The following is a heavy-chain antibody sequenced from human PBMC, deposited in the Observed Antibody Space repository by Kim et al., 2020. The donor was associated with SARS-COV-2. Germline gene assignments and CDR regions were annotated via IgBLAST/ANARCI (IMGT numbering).Heavy chain of an antibody. V-gene: IGHV1-18*04. CDR2: INPYNGNT. J-gene: IGHJ5*02. D-gene: IGHD6-19*01. Sequence: ASVKVSCKASGYTLPSYGISWVRQAPGQGLEWMGWINPYNGNTKYAQNIQGRVTMTTDTSTNTAYMELRSLTSDDTAIYYCARCDLSGYNSAWQISYHSYKWFDPWGQGTLVTVSS. CDR1: GYTLPSYG. CDR3: ARCDLSGYNSAWQISYHSYKWFDP.